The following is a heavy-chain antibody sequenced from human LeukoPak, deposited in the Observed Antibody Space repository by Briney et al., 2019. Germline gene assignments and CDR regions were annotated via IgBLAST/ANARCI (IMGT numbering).Heavy chain of an antibody. Sequence: SQTLSLTCTVSGGSITSGTYYWTWIRQPAGKGLEWIGRVYTSGSTNYKPSLKSRVTISVDTSKNQFSLKLSSVTAADTAVYYCARRPLLWFGELLRLPAFDPWGQGTLVTVSS. J-gene: IGHJ5*02. CDR1: GGSITSGTYY. D-gene: IGHD3-10*01. V-gene: IGHV4-61*02. CDR2: VYTSGST. CDR3: ARRPLLWFGELLRLPAFDP.